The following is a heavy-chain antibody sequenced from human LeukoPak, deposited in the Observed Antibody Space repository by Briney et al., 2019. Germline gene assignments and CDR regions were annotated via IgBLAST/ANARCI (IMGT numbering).Heavy chain of an antibody. Sequence: ASVKVSCKVSGYSINELSTHWVRQAPGKGLEWMGGFDPGSGEIIYEQKFQDRVTITEDTSTDTAYMELSSLRSEDTALYYCATGTHYDLLPFWGQGTLVTVSS. D-gene: IGHD3-9*01. J-gene: IGHJ4*02. CDR3: ATGTHYDLLPF. V-gene: IGHV1-24*01. CDR2: FDPGSGEI. CDR1: GYSINELS.